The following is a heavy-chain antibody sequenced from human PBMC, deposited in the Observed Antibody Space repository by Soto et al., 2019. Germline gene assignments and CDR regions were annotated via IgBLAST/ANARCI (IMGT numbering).Heavy chain of an antibody. Sequence: GASVKVSYKASGGTFSICAISWVRQAPGQGLEWMGGIIPIFGTANYAQKFQGRFTITADESTSTAYMELSSLRSEDTAVYYCARGGTGYSSRWVFASWGQGTMVTV. D-gene: IGHD6-13*01. J-gene: IGHJ4*01. V-gene: IGHV1-69*13. CDR2: IIPIFGTA. CDR3: ARGGTGYSSRWVFAS. CDR1: GGTFSICA.